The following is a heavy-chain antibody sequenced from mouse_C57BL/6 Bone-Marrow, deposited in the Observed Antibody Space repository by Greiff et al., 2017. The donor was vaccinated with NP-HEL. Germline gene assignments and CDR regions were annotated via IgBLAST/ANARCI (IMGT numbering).Heavy chain of an antibody. CDR1: GFTFNTYA. J-gene: IGHJ1*03. CDR3: VRGGLYYDYDEWDFDV. CDR2: IRRKSSNYAT. V-gene: IGHV10-3*01. D-gene: IGHD2-4*01. Sequence: EVQLVESGGGLVQPKGSLKLSCAASGFTFNTYAMHWVRQAPGKGLEWVARIRRKSSNYATYYADSVKDRFTISRDDSQSMLYLQMNNLKTEDTAMYYCVRGGLYYDYDEWDFDVWGTGTTVTVSS.